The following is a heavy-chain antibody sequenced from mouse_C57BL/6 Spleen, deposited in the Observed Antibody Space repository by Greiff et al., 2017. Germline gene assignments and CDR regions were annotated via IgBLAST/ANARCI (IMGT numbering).Heavy chain of an antibody. J-gene: IGHJ2*01. CDR2: INPNYGTT. V-gene: IGHV1-39*01. CDR1: GYSFTDYN. Sequence: VQLKESGPELVKPGASVKISCKASGYSFTDYNMNWVKQSNGKSLEWIGVINPNYGTTSYNQKFKGKATLTVDQSSSTAYMQLNSLTSEDSAVYYCARSEYYGSSFFFDYWGQGTTLTVSS. D-gene: IGHD1-1*01. CDR3: ARSEYYGSSFFFDY.